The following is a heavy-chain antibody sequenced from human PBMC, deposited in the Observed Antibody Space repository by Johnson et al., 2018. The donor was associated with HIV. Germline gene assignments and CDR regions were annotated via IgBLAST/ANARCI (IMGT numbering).Heavy chain of an antibody. CDR2: IRYDGSNK. V-gene: IGHV3-30*02. Sequence: QVLLVESGGGVVQPGGSLRLSCAASGFTFSSYGMHWVRQAPGKGLEWVAFIRYDGSNKYYADSVKGGFTISRDNSKNTLYLQMNSLRAEDTAVYYCAREWELLGSAFDIWGQGTMVTVSS. CDR1: GFTFSSYG. CDR3: AREWELLGSAFDI. D-gene: IGHD1-26*01. J-gene: IGHJ3*02.